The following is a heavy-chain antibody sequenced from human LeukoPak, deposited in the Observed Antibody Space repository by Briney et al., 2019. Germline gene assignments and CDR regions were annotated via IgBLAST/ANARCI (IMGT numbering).Heavy chain of an antibody. CDR2: ISYDGSNE. D-gene: IGHD6-19*01. V-gene: IGHV3-30-3*01. CDR3: ARDGRIYSSGWYVYY. Sequence: GGSLRLSCAASGFTFSGYDMHWVRQAPGKGLEWVAVISYDGSNEYYADSVKGRFTISRDNSKNTLYLQMNSLRAEDTAVYYCARDGRIYSSGWYVYYWGQGTLVTVSS. J-gene: IGHJ4*02. CDR1: GFTFSGYD.